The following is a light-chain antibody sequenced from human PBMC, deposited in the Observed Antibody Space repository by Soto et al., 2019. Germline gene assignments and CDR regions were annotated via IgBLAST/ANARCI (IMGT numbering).Light chain of an antibody. CDR1: TSNIGNNY. Sequence: QSVLTQPPSVSAAPRQTVTIFCSGSTSNIGNNYVSWYQQFPGTAPKLLIYDSNRRPSGIPDRFSGSKSGTSATLGITGLQTGDEADYYCGAWDSSLSAWVFGGGTKLTVL. CDR2: DSN. V-gene: IGLV1-51*01. J-gene: IGLJ3*02. CDR3: GAWDSSLSAWV.